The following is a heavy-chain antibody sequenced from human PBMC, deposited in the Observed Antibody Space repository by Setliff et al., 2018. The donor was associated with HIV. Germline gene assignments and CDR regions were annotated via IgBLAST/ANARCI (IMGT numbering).Heavy chain of an antibody. V-gene: IGHV1-18*01. Sequence: ASVKVSCKAANYTVTNYAITWVRQAPGQRPEWMGWISAYDGDTKDAQKCHNRLSMTADTSTTTAYMDLRGLTSDDTGVYYCARVGLSAVPFPTVYWGQGTLVTVSS. CDR3: ARVGLSAVPFPTVY. CDR1: NYTVTNYA. CDR2: ISAYDGDT. J-gene: IGHJ4*02. D-gene: IGHD4-4*01.